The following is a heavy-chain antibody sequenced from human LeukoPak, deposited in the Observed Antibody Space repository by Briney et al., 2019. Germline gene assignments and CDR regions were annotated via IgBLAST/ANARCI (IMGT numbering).Heavy chain of an antibody. Sequence: SVKVSCKASGGTFSSYAISWVRQAPGQGLEWMGRIIPIFGTANYAQKLQGRVTITTDESTSTAYMELSSLRSEDTAVYYCASLQVQLGIIGSLDYWGQGTLVTVSS. CDR2: IIPIFGTA. CDR3: ASLQVQLGIIGSLDY. J-gene: IGHJ4*02. CDR1: GGTFSSYA. V-gene: IGHV1-69*05. D-gene: IGHD1-1*01.